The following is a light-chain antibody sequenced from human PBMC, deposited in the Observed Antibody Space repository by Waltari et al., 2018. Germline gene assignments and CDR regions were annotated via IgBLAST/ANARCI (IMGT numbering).Light chain of an antibody. V-gene: IGKV4-1*01. CDR3: QQYYSTPYT. CDR2: WAS. J-gene: IGKJ2*01. CDR1: QSVLYSSNNKNY. Sequence: DIVMTQSPDSLAVSLGERATINCKSNQSVLYSSNNKNYLALYQQKPGQPPKLLIYWASFRESGVPDRFSGSGSGTDFTLTISSLQAEDVAVYYCQQYYSTPYTFGQGTKLEIK.